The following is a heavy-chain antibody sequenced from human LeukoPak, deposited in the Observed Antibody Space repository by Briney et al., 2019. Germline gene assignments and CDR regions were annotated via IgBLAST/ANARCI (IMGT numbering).Heavy chain of an antibody. J-gene: IGHJ4*02. CDR2: ISGSGGST. Sequence: GGSLRLSCAAFGFTFSSYGMSWVRQAPGKGLEWVSAISGSGGSTYYADSVKGRFTISRDNSKNTLYLQMNSLRAEDTAVYYCAKERWEVRGVIINDYWGQGTLVTVSS. D-gene: IGHD3-10*01. CDR1: GFTFSSYG. V-gene: IGHV3-23*01. CDR3: AKERWEVRGVIINDY.